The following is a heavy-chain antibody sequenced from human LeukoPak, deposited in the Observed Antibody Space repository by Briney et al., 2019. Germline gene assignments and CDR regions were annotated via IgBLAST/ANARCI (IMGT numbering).Heavy chain of an antibody. Sequence: SGPTLVKPTQTLTLTCTFSGFSLSTSGVGVGWIRQPPGKALEWLALIYWDDDKRYSPSLKSRLTITKDTSKNQVVLTMTNMDPVDTATYCCAHTIAVADLNWFDPWGQGTLVTVSS. J-gene: IGHJ5*02. CDR3: AHTIAVADLNWFDP. D-gene: IGHD6-19*01. CDR2: IYWDDDK. V-gene: IGHV2-5*02. CDR1: GFSLSTSGVG.